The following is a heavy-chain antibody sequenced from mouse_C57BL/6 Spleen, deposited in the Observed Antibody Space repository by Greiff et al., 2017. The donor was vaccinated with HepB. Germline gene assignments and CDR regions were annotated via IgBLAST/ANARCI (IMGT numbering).Heavy chain of an antibody. D-gene: IGHD1-1*01. Sequence: VKLMESGAELVMPGASVKLSCKASGYTFTSYWMHWVKQRPGQGLEWIGEIDPSDSYTNYNQKFKGKSTLTVDKSSSTAYMQLSSLTSEDSAVYYCARDYGSSYGYFDVWGTGTTVTVSS. CDR1: GYTFTSYW. CDR2: IDPSDSYT. V-gene: IGHV1-69*01. CDR3: ARDYGSSYGYFDV. J-gene: IGHJ1*03.